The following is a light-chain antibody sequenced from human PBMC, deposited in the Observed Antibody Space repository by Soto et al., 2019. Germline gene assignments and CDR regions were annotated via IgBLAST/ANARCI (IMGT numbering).Light chain of an antibody. CDR3: QQYASSPRT. CDR2: DAS. J-gene: IGKJ1*01. V-gene: IGKV3-20*01. CDR1: QSVSGSY. Sequence: EIMLTQAPGTLSLSPGDRATLSCRASQSVSGSYLAWYQQKPGQAPRLLIYDASSRATGIPDRFSGSGSGTDFTLTISRLEPEDFAAYYCQQYASSPRTFGQGTKVDIK.